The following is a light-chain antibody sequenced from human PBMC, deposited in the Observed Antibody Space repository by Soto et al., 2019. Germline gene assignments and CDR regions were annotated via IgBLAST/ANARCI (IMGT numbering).Light chain of an antibody. Sequence: DIQMTHSPSTLSASVLYRVTITCSASQSITVWLAWYQQKPGEAPNLLIYDASTWDGGCPSRFSGSGSGREFTLTIISLLPADVATDYCQQKDSYSPLTFGGGTKVDIK. CDR2: DAS. V-gene: IGKV1-5*01. CDR3: QQKDSYSPLT. CDR1: QSITVW. J-gene: IGKJ4*01.